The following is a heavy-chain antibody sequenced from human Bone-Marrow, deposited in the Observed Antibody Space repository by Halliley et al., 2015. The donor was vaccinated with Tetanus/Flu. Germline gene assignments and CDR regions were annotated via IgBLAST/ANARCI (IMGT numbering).Heavy chain of an antibody. CDR2: TSDSGST. CDR1: GDSVSSPSYY. Sequence: LRLSCTVSGDSVSSPSYYWGWIRQAPGKGLEWIGSTSDSGSTYYNPSLKSRVTISVDTSKNQFSLKLRSVTAADTAVYFCATHDLGRFSYTVPSDIWGQGTLVTVSS. V-gene: IGHV4-39*01. D-gene: IGHD1-26*01. J-gene: IGHJ3*02. CDR3: ATHDLGRFSYTVPSDI.